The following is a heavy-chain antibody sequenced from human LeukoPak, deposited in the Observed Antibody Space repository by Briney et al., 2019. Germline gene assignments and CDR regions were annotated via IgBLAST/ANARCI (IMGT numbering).Heavy chain of an antibody. CDR2: ISAYNGNT. V-gene: IGHV1-18*04. Sequence: ASVKVSCKASGYTFTGYYMHWVRQAPGQGLEWMGWISAYNGNTNYAQKLQGRVTMTTDTSTSTAYMELRSLRSDDTAVYYCASGFYCSSTSCTGPFDYWGQGTLVTVSS. CDR3: ASGFYCSSTSCTGPFDY. J-gene: IGHJ4*02. D-gene: IGHD2-2*01. CDR1: GYTFTGYY.